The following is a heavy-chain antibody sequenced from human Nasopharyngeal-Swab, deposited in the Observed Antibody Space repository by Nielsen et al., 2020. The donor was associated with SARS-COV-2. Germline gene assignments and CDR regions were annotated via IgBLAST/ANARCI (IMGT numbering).Heavy chain of an antibody. CDR3: ARGFDY. J-gene: IGHJ4*02. V-gene: IGHV4-61*01. CDR2: IYYSGST. CDR1: GGSVSSGSYY. Sequence: SETLSLTCTVSGGSVSSGSYYWSWIRQPPGKGLEWIAYIYYSGSTNYNPSLKSRVTISVDTSKNQFSLKLSSVTAADTAVYYCARGFDYWGQGTLVTVSS.